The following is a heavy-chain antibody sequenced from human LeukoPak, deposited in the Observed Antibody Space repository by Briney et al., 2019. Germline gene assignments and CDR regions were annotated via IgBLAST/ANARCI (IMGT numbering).Heavy chain of an antibody. CDR2: IYGDNT. CDR3: ARRAGAYSHPYDY. CDR1: GFTFSSYG. D-gene: IGHD4/OR15-4a*01. J-gene: IGHJ4*02. Sequence: GGSLRLSCAASGFTFSSYGMSWVRQAPGKGLEWVSFIYGDNTHYSDSVKGRFTISRDNSKNTLYLQMNSLRAEDTAVYYCARRAGAYSHPYDYWGQGTLVTVSS. V-gene: IGHV3-53*01.